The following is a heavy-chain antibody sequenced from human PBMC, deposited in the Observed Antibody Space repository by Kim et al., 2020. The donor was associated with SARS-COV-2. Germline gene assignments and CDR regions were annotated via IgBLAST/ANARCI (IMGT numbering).Heavy chain of an antibody. D-gene: IGHD3-3*01. CDR3: AKDPHYDFWSGYYFDY. V-gene: IGHV3-23*01. J-gene: IGHJ4*02. Sequence: SVKGRFTVSRENSKNTLYLQMSSLRAEDTAVYYCAKDPHYDFWSGYYFDYWGQGTLVTVSS.